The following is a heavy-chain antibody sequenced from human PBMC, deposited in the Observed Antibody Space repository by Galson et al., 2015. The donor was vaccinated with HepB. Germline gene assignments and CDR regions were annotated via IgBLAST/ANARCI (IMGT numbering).Heavy chain of an antibody. CDR3: ARDGYCGSASCYRLGWFDP. V-gene: IGHV3-30*03. J-gene: IGHJ5*02. CDR1: GFTFNSYG. D-gene: IGHD2-2*03. CDR2: ISYDGSNK. Sequence: SLRLSCAASGFTFNSYGMHWVRQAPGKGLEWVAVISYDGSNKYYADSVKGRLTISRDKSKNTLSLQMNSLRTEDTAVYYCARDGYCGSASCYRLGWFDPWGQGTLVTVAS.